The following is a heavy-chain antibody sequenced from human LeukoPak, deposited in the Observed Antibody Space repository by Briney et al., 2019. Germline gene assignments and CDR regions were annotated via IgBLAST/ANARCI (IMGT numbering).Heavy chain of an antibody. Sequence: RGASVKVSCKASGYTFTGYYMHWVRQAPGQGLEWMGWINPNSGGTNYAQKFQGRVTMTRDTSISTAYMELSRLRSDDTAVYYCARDLKGYSYGLDWGQGTLVTVSS. CDR3: ARDLKGYSYGLD. J-gene: IGHJ4*02. CDR2: INPNSGGT. D-gene: IGHD5-18*01. V-gene: IGHV1-2*02. CDR1: GYTFTGYY.